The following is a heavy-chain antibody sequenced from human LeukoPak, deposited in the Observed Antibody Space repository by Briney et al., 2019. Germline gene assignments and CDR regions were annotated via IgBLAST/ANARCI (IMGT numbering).Heavy chain of an antibody. CDR2: ISGSGGST. CDR3: AKGAYYAG. Sequence: PGGSLRLSCAASGFTFSYHNMHWVRQAPGKGLEWVSGISGSGGSTYYADSVKGRFTISRDNSKNTLYLQMNSLRVEDTAMYYCAKGAYYAGWGQGTLVTVSS. V-gene: IGHV3-23*01. D-gene: IGHD3-3*01. J-gene: IGHJ4*02. CDR1: GFTFSYHN.